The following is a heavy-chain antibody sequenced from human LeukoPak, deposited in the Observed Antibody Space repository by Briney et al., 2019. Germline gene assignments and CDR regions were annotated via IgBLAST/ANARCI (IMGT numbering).Heavy chain of an antibody. CDR2: TYYRSKWYN. J-gene: IGHJ4*02. Sequence: SQTLSLTCAISGDSVSSNSATWDWIRQCPSRGLEWLGRTYYRSKWYNDYAVSVKSRVTINPDTSKDQFSLQLNSVTPEDTAVYYCAREGSDGYLFDYWGQGSLVIVSS. CDR3: AREGSDGYLFDY. V-gene: IGHV6-1*01. D-gene: IGHD3-22*01. CDR1: GDSVSSNSAT.